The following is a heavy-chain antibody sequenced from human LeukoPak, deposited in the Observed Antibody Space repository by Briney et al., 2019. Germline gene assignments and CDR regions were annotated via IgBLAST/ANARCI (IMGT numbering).Heavy chain of an antibody. Sequence: SETLSLTCTVSGGSISSYYWSWIRQPAGKGLEWIGRIYTSGSTNYNPSLKSRVTMSVDTSKNQFSLKLSSVTAADTAVYYCARDFAVTGPMDYFDYWGQGTLVTVFS. J-gene: IGHJ4*02. CDR1: GGSISSYY. D-gene: IGHD6-19*01. V-gene: IGHV4-4*07. CDR2: IYTSGST. CDR3: ARDFAVTGPMDYFDY.